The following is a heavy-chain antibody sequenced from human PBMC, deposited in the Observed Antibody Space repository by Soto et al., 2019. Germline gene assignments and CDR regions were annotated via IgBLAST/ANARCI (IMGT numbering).Heavy chain of an antibody. CDR3: VVVVRRLGRDLHWYGDV. CDR1: GGYVSSRCYC. D-gene: IGHD3-16*01. Sequence: SETLSLSCTGSGGYVSSRCYCWTRLRQRPGQELVRIGYIHDSEIPTSNPSIKSRVTISVDTSKNPFSLKLSSVTAADTAVDYCVVVVRRLGRDLHWYGDVWARGPLVTVS. V-gene: IGHV4-61*01. CDR2: IHDSEIP. J-gene: IGHJ2*01.